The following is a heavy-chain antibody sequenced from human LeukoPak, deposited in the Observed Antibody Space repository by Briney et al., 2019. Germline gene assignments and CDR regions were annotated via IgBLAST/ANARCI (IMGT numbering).Heavy chain of an antibody. D-gene: IGHD3-10*01. J-gene: IGHJ3*02. Sequence: SETLSLTCTVSGASFSSYYWSWLRQPPGKGLEWIAYIFYNGNTKYNPSLKSRVTISVETSKNQFSLKLNSVTAADTAVYYCAKSNGYGLVDIWGQGTMVTVSS. V-gene: IGHV4-59*12. CDR3: AKSNGYGLVDI. CDR1: GASFSSYY. CDR2: IFYNGNT.